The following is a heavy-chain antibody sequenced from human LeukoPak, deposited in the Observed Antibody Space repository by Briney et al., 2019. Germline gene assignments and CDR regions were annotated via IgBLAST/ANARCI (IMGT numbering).Heavy chain of an antibody. D-gene: IGHD3-3*01. CDR2: INPNSGGT. CDR3: ARVPEVKVFWRDWYYYYMDV. V-gene: IGHV1-2*02. J-gene: IGHJ6*03. Sequence: GASVKVSCKASGYTFTAYYMHWVRQAPGQGLEWMGWINPNSGGTNYAQKFQGRVTMTRDTSISTAYMELSRLRSDDTAVYYCARVPEVKVFWRDWYYYYMDVWGKGTTVTVSS. CDR1: GYTFTAYY.